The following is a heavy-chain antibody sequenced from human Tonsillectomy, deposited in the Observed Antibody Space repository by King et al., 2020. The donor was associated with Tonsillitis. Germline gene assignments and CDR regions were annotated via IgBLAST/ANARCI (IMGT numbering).Heavy chain of an antibody. CDR1: GYTFSGYY. CDR2: INPKNGDT. Sequence: VQLVESGAEVKKPGASVKVACRASGYTFSGYYLHWVRQAPGQGLEWMGRINPKNGDTSYAQKFQGRVTLTRDTSISTAYMELRRLRSDDTAVYYCARDPNYYNTDALDIWGQGTMVTVSS. V-gene: IGHV1-2*02. CDR3: ARDPNYYNTDALDI. J-gene: IGHJ3*02. D-gene: IGHD3-22*01.